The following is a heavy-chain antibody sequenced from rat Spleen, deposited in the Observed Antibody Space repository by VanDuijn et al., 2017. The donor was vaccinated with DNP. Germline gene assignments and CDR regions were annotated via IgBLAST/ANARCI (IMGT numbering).Heavy chain of an antibody. J-gene: IGHJ2*01. CDR3: ATEGPFDY. CDR1: GFTFDNYY. Sequence: EVQLVESGGGLVQPGRSLKLSCAASGFTFDNYYMAWVRQAPKKGLEWVATISTSGSRTYYSDSVKGRFIISRDNAKSTLYLQMDSLRSEDTATYYCATEGPFDYWGQGVMVTVSS. CDR2: ISTSGSRT. V-gene: IGHV5-27*01.